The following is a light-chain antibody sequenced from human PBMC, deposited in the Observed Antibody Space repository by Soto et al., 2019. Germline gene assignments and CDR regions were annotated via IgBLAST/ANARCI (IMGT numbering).Light chain of an antibody. CDR1: SGHSSYI. V-gene: IGLV4-60*03. CDR3: DTWDTNTQV. Sequence: QLVLTQSSSASASLGSSIKLTCTLSSGHSSYIIAWHQQQTGKAPRFLMTVEGSGNYNKGSGVPDRVSGSSAGADRYLTISNLQSEDEATYYCDTWDTNTQVFGGGTKLTVL. CDR2: VEGSGNY. J-gene: IGLJ2*01.